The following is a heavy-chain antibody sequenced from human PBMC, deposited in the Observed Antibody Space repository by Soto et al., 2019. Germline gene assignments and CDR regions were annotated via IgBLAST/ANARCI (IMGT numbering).Heavy chain of an antibody. CDR3: ARGSVATPRYHRNYYYYYYMDV. CDR2: MNPNSGNT. Sequence: QVQLVQSGAEVKKPGASVKVSCKASGYTFTSYDINWVRQATGQGLEWMGWMNPNSGNTGYAQKFQGRVTMTRNTSISTAYMELSSLRSEDTAVYYCARGSVATPRYHRNYYYYYYMDVWGKGTTVTVSS. J-gene: IGHJ6*03. CDR1: GYTFTSYD. V-gene: IGHV1-8*01. D-gene: IGHD5-12*01.